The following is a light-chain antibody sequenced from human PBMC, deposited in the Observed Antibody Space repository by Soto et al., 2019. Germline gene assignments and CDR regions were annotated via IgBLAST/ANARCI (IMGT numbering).Light chain of an antibody. J-gene: IGKJ3*01. CDR2: DAS. V-gene: IGKV3-11*02. CDR1: QSIGVY. CDR3: QLRSDWLFS. Sequence: EIVLTQSPATLSLSPGERATLSCRASQSIGVYLAWYQQKSGQAPRLLIYDASTRATGIPDRFSGSGSGRDFTLTISSLEPEDFAVYYCQLRSDWLFSFGPGTTVDMK.